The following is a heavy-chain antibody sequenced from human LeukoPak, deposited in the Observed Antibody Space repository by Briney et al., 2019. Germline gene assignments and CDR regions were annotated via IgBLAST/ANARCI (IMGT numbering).Heavy chain of an antibody. J-gene: IGHJ3*01. V-gene: IGHV4-61*01. CDR1: GGSISSSSYY. CDR2: ISSSGSA. CDR3: AREWSGFDF. D-gene: IGHD2-15*01. Sequence: KPSETLSLTCTVSGGSISSSSYYWGWIRQPPGKGLEWIAHISSSGSAIYNPSLMSRVSMAVDTSKNQFSLRLISVTAADTAVYYCAREWSGFDFWGQGIMVTVSS.